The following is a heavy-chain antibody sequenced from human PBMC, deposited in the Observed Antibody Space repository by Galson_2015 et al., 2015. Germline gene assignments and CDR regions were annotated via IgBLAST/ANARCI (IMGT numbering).Heavy chain of an antibody. CDR3: AKDLVEQGSGWYYRPNYCYYGMDV. CDR2: ISYDGSNK. D-gene: IGHD6-19*01. Sequence: SLRLSCAASGFTFSSYGMHWVRQAPGKGLEWVAVISYDGSNKYYADSVKGRFTISRDNSKNTLYLQMNSLRAEDTAVYYCAKDLVEQGSGWYYRPNYCYYGMDVWGQGTTVTVSS. CDR1: GFTFSSYG. V-gene: IGHV3-30*18. J-gene: IGHJ6*02.